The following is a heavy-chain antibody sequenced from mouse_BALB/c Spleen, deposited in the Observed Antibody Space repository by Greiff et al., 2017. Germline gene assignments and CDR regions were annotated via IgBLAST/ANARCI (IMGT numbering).Heavy chain of an antibody. D-gene: IGHD1-1*02. V-gene: IGHV10-1*02. CDR1: GFTFNTYA. CDR2: IRSKSNNYAT. J-gene: IGHJ1*01. Sequence: EVMLVESGGGLVQPKGSLKLSCAASGFTFNTYAMNWVRQAPGKGLEWVARIRSKSNNYATYYANSVKDRFTISRDDSQSMLYLQMNNLKTEDTAMYYCGGSYYWYFDVWGAGTTVTVSS. CDR3: GGSYYWYFDV.